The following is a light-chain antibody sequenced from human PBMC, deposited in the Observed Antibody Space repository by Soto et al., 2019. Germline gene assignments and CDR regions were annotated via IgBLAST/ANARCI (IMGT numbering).Light chain of an antibody. Sequence: QSVLTQPASVSGSPGQSITISCTGTSSDVGGYNYVSWYQQHPGKAPKLMIYDVSNRPSGVSNRFSGSKSGNTASLTISGLQAEDEADYYCSSYTSSSTPVFGTGTNVTVL. J-gene: IGLJ1*01. CDR2: DVS. CDR3: SSYTSSSTPV. CDR1: SSDVGGYNY. V-gene: IGLV2-14*01.